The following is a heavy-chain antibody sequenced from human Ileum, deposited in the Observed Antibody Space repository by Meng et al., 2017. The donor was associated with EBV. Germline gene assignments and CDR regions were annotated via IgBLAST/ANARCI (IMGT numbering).Heavy chain of an antibody. V-gene: IGHV4-4*02. CDR3: ASGRDYAWHS. Sequence: QVQRRESGPGLVKASGTLSLTCAVSGDSISSNNWWSWVRQPPGKGLEWIGEIYHSGSTNYNPSFKSRVTMSVDKSKNQISLNLSSVTAADTAVYYCASGRDYAWHSWGRGTLVTVSS. J-gene: IGHJ4*02. CDR2: IYHSGST. CDR1: GDSISSNNW. D-gene: IGHD4-17*01.